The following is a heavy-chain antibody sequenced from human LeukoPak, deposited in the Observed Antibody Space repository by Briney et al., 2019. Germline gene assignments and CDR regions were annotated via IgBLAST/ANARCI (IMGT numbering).Heavy chain of an antibody. D-gene: IGHD3-16*01. CDR3: AKTRSRNMLTFGGVENWFDP. Sequence: GRSLRLSCGASGFTFNSYGMHWVRQAPGKGLEWVAVVSYDGSKKYYADSVKGRFTISRGNSKNTLYLQMNSLRADDTAVYYCAKTRSRNMLTFGGVENWFDPWGQGTLVTVSS. J-gene: IGHJ5*02. CDR2: VSYDGSKK. CDR1: GFTFNSYG. V-gene: IGHV3-30*18.